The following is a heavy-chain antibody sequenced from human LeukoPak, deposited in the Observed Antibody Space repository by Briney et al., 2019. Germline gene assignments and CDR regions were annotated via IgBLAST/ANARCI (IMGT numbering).Heavy chain of an antibody. Sequence: LRLSCAASGFTFSSYSMNWIRQPPGKGLEWIGYIYYSGSTNYNPSLKSRVTISVDTSKNQFSLKLSSVTAADTAVYFCARCSTTINSALDSWGQGTLVTVSS. D-gene: IGHD3-9*01. V-gene: IGHV4-59*01. CDR2: IYYSGST. J-gene: IGHJ4*02. CDR3: ARCSTTINSALDS. CDR1: GFTFSSYS.